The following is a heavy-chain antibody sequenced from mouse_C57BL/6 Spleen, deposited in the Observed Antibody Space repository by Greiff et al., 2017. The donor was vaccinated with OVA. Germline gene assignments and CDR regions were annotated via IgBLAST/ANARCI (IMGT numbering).Heavy chain of an antibody. CDR2: IYPGDGDT. J-gene: IGHJ3*01. D-gene: IGHD1-1*01. CDR1: GYAFSSSW. Sequence: VQLQQSGPELVKPGASVKISCKASGYAFSSSWMNWVKQRPGKGLEWIGRIYPGDGDTNYNGQFKGKATLTADKSSSTAYMQLSSLTSDDSAVYFCARDYYGSSPWFAYWGQGTLVTVSA. V-gene: IGHV1-82*01. CDR3: ARDYYGSSPWFAY.